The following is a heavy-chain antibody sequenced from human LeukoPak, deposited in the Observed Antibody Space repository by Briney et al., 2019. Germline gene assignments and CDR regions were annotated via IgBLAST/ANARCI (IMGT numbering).Heavy chain of an antibody. Sequence: ASVKVSCKASGYTFTGYYMHWVRQAPGQGLEWMGRINPNSGGTNYAQKLQGRVTMTTDTSTSTAYMELRSLRSDDTAVYYCARAGVLEWSNWFDPWGQGTLVTVSS. D-gene: IGHD3-3*01. CDR1: GYTFTGYY. CDR3: ARAGVLEWSNWFDP. CDR2: INPNSGGT. V-gene: IGHV1-2*06. J-gene: IGHJ5*02.